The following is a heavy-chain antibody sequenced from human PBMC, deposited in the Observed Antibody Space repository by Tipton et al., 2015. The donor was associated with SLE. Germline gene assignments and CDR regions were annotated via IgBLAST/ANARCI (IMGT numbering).Heavy chain of an antibody. V-gene: IGHV5-10-1*04. CDR2: IDPSDSYT. D-gene: IGHD1-26*01. CDR1: GYSFTSYW. Sequence: SLRLSCAASGYSFTSYWISWVRQMPGKGLEWMGRIDPSDSYTNYSPSFQGQVTISADKSINTAYLQWSSLKASDTAMYYCARKWEVQNPLDYWGQGTLVTVSS. J-gene: IGHJ4*02. CDR3: ARKWEVQNPLDY.